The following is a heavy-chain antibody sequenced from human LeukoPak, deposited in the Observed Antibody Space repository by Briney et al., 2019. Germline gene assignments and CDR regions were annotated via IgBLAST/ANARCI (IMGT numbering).Heavy chain of an antibody. CDR3: ARPGADCGSAGCYTYPYYGLDV. J-gene: IGHJ6*02. CDR2: ISAYNGNT. CDR1: GYSFSGHG. D-gene: IGHD2-2*02. Sequence: ASVKVSCKASGYSFSGHGITWVRQAPGQGLEWMGWISAYNGNTKYAQNLQGRVTMTTDISTSTAYMELRSLRSDDTAVYYCARPGADCGSAGCYTYPYYGLDVWGQGTTVTVSS. V-gene: IGHV1-18*01.